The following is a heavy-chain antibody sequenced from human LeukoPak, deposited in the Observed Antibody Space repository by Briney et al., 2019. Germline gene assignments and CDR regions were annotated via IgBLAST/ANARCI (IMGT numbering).Heavy chain of an antibody. CDR3: ARAGDRATTPGYYLDY. V-gene: IGHV1-69*13. CDR1: GGTFSSYA. D-gene: IGHD7-27*01. J-gene: IGHJ4*02. CDR2: IIPIFGTA. Sequence: SVKVSCKASGGTFSSYAISWVRQAPGQGLEWMGGIIPIFGTANYAQKFQGRVTITADESTSTAYMELSSLRSEDTAVYYCARAGDRATTPGYYLDYWGQGTLVTVSS.